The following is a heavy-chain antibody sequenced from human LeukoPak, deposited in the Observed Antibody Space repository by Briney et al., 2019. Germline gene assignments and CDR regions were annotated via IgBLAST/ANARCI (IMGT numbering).Heavy chain of an antibody. CDR1: GYTFTDYG. Sequence: ASVKVSCKASGYTFTDYGISWVRQAPGQGLEWMGWVSAYNDDTNYAQKFQGRVTMTSDTSTTTAYVELRSLTSDDTAVYYCARRPGECSSTSCFYAYWGQGTLVTVSS. V-gene: IGHV1-18*01. J-gene: IGHJ4*02. CDR2: VSAYNDDT. D-gene: IGHD2-2*01. CDR3: ARRPGECSSTSCFYAY.